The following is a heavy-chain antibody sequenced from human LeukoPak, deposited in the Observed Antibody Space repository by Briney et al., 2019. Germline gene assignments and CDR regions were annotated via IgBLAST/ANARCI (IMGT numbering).Heavy chain of an antibody. V-gene: IGHV3-11*01. Sequence: GGSLRLSCAASGFTFSDYYMSWIRQAPGKGLEWVSYISSSGSTIYYADSVKGRFTISRDNAKNSLYLQMSSLRAEDTAVYYCARDSSFSSTNQEQYYYYGMDVWGQGTTVTVSS. CDR3: ARDSSFSSTNQEQYYYYGMDV. CDR1: GFTFSDYY. D-gene: IGHD2-2*01. J-gene: IGHJ6*02. CDR2: ISSSGSTI.